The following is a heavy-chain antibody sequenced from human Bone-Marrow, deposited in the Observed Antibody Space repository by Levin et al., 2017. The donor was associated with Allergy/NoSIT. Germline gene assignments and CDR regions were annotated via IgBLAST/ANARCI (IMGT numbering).Heavy chain of an antibody. CDR3: AKEEWLGQGNYFDY. Sequence: GESLKISCAASGFTFSTYAMSWVRQAPGKGLEWVSRIINSGETTYSADSAKGRFTISRDNSKNTLFLLMNSLTAEDTAVYYCAKEEWLGQGNYFDYWGQGTLVTVSS. V-gene: IGHV3-23*01. CDR1: GFTFSTYA. D-gene: IGHD6-19*01. J-gene: IGHJ4*02. CDR2: IINSGETT.